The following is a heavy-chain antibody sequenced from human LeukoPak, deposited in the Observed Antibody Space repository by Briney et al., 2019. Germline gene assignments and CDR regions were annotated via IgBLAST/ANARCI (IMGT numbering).Heavy chain of an antibody. D-gene: IGHD2-15*01. CDR2: IKQDGSEK. CDR3: ARETPYYYYGMDV. Sequence: GWCLRLSCAASGFTFSSYWMSWVRPAPGKGLAWVANIKQDGSEKYYVDSVKGRFTISRDNAKNSLYLQMNSLRAEDTAVYYCARETPYYYYGMDVWGQGTTVTVSS. J-gene: IGHJ6*02. V-gene: IGHV3-7*04. CDR1: GFTFSSYW.